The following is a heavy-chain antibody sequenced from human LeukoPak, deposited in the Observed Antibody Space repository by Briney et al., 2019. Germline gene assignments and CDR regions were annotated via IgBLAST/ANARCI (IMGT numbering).Heavy chain of an antibody. J-gene: IGHJ4*02. D-gene: IGHD7-27*01. CDR2: ISSSSI. V-gene: IGHV3-48*02. Sequence: HAGGSLRLSCEASRFTVSDYSMNWARQAPGKGLEWVSYISSSSIQYADSVKGRFTISRDNAKNSLSLQMNSLNDDDTAVYYCARDLNWGFDYWGQGTLVTVSS. CDR1: RFTVSDYS. CDR3: ARDLNWGFDY.